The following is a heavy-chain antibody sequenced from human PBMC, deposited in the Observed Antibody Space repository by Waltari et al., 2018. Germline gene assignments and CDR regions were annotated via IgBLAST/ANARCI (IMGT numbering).Heavy chain of an antibody. Sequence: QVQLQQWGAGLLKPSETLSLTCAVYGGSFSGYYWSWIRQPPGKGLEWIGEINHSGSTNYNPSLKSRVTISVDTSKNQFSLKLSSVTAADTAVYYCARRYSSSWYGDWFDPWGQGTLVTVSS. V-gene: IGHV4-34*01. J-gene: IGHJ5*02. CDR3: ARRYSSSWYGDWFDP. D-gene: IGHD6-13*01. CDR1: GGSFSGYY. CDR2: INHSGST.